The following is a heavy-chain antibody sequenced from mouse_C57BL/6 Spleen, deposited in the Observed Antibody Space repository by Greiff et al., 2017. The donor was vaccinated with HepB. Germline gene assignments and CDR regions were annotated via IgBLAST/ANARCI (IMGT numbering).Heavy chain of an antibody. CDR3: ARGDYGSSFYYAMDY. CDR1: GYTFTSYG. V-gene: IGHV1-81*01. D-gene: IGHD1-1*01. CDR2: IYPRSGNT. Sequence: VQLQQSGAELARPGASVKLSCKASGYTFTSYGISWVKQSTGQGLEWIGEIYPRSGNTYYDEKFKGKATLTEDNSSSTAYMELRSLTSEDSAVYFCARGDYGSSFYYAMDYWGQGTSVTVSS. J-gene: IGHJ4*01.